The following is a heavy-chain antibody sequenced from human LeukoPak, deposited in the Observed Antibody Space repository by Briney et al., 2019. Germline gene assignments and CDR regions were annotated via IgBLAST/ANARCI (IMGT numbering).Heavy chain of an antibody. V-gene: IGHV4-59*11. CDR3: ARVRYSSSWYEGGYYYYYMDV. D-gene: IGHD6-13*01. CDR2: IYYSGLT. CDR1: GGSIRSHY. J-gene: IGHJ6*03. Sequence: PSETLSLTCTVPGGSIRSHYWSWIRQPPGKGLEWMGYIYYSGLTNYNPSLKTRVTISVDTSNNQFSLKLSSVTAAHTAVYYCARVRYSSSWYEGGYYYYYMDVWGKGTPVTVSS.